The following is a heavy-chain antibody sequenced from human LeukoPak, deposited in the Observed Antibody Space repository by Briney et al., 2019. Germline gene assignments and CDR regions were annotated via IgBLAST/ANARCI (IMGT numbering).Heavy chain of an antibody. V-gene: IGHV4-61*02. D-gene: IGHD6-13*01. CDR2: IYTSGST. CDR3: AREPLYSSSPFDY. J-gene: IGHJ4*02. CDR1: GGSISSGSYY. Sequence: SQTLSLTCTVSGGSISSGSYYWSWIRQPAGKGLEWIGRIYTSGSTNYNPSLKSRVTISVDTSKNQFSLKLSSVTAADTAVYYCAREPLYSSSPFDYWGQGTLVTVSS.